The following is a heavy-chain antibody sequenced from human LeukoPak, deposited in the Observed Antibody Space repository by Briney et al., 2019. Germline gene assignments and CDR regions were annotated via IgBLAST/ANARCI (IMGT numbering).Heavy chain of an antibody. V-gene: IGHV3-7*01. J-gene: IGHJ3*01. CDR3: AREVGSPTVRSAFDL. CDR2: IKTDGSEK. D-gene: IGHD1-26*01. CDR1: EFSLSTYW. Sequence: SGGSLRLSCAASEFSLSTYWMAWVRQAPGKGLEWVANIKTDGSEKFSAGSVEGRFTISRDNAKNSLFLQLNNLKAEDTAVYCAREVGSPTVRSAFDLWGRGTVVTVSS.